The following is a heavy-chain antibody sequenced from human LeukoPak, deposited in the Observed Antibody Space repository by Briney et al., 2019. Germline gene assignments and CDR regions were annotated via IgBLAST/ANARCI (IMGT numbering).Heavy chain of an antibody. J-gene: IGHJ6*03. CDR1: GFTFSSYS. D-gene: IGHD6-19*01. CDR2: ISGSSSYI. CDR3: ARSIAVAGLYYYYYYYMDV. V-gene: IGHV3-21*01. Sequence: PGGSLRLSCAASGFTFSSYSMNWVRQAPGKGLEWVSFISGSSSYIYYAASLKGRFTISRDNAKNSLYLQMNSLRAEDTAVYYCARSIAVAGLYYYYYYYMDVWGKGTTVTISS.